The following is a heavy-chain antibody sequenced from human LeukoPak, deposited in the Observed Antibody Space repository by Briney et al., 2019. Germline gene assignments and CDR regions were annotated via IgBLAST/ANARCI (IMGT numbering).Heavy chain of an antibody. CDR3: ARGVGGGYYYGTGSSLGYYYYMDV. V-gene: IGHV1-8*01. Sequence: ASVKVSCKASGYTFTSYDINWVRQATGQGLEWMGWMNPNSGNTGYAQKFQGRVTMTRNTSISTAYVELSSLRSEDTAVYYCARGVGGGYYYGTGSSLGYYYYMDVWGKGTTVTVSS. J-gene: IGHJ6*03. CDR2: MNPNSGNT. CDR1: GYTFTSYD. D-gene: IGHD3-10*01.